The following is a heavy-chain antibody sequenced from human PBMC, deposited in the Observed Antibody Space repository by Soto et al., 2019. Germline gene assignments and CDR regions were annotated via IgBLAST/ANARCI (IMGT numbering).Heavy chain of an antibody. CDR3: ARDPGSYYYDSSGRFDP. Sequence: ASVKVSCKASGYTFTSYCISWVLQAPGQGLEWMGWISAYNGNTNYAQKLQGRVTMTTDTSTSTAYMELRSLRSDDTAVYYCARDPGSYYYDSSGRFDPWGQGTLVTVSS. CDR1: GYTFTSYC. V-gene: IGHV1-18*01. CDR2: ISAYNGNT. J-gene: IGHJ5*02. D-gene: IGHD3-22*01.